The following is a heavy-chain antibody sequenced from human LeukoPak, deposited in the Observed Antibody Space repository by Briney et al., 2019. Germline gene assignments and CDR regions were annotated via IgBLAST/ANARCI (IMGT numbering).Heavy chain of an antibody. CDR3: AKVPNHHWESYDILTGYYLDY. CDR2: ISGSGGST. D-gene: IGHD3-9*01. Sequence: GGSLRLSCAASGFTFSSYAMSWVRQAPGKGLEWVSAISGSGGSTYYADSVKGRFTISRDNSKNTLYLQMNSLRAEDTAVYYCAKVPNHHWESYDILTGYYLDYWGQGTLVTVSS. CDR1: GFTFSSYA. J-gene: IGHJ4*02. V-gene: IGHV3-23*01.